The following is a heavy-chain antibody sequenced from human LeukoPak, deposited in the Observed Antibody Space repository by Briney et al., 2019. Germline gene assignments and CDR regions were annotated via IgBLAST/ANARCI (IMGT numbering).Heavy chain of an antibody. CDR3: ATFRVDSVVVPAGTNWFDP. J-gene: IGHJ5*02. V-gene: IGHV1-24*01. CDR1: GYTLTELS. D-gene: IGHD2-2*01. Sequence: ASVKVSCKVSGYTLTELSMHWVRQAPGKGLEWMGGFDPEDGETIYAQKFQGRVTMTEDTSTDTAYMELSSLRSEDTAVYYCATFRVDSVVVPAGTNWFDPWGQGTLVTVSS. CDR2: FDPEDGET.